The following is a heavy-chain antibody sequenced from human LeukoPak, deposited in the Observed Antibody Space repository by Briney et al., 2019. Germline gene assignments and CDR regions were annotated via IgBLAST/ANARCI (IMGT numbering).Heavy chain of an antibody. Sequence: SETLSLTCTVSGASISSSTDYWGWIRQPPGKGLEWIANIYYSGSTYYNPSLKSRVTISVDTSKNQFSLKLSSVTAADTAVYYCARPGSRASWTSLSFGYWGQGTLVTVSS. CDR2: IYYSGST. CDR3: ARPGSRASWTSLSFGY. V-gene: IGHV4-39*01. CDR1: GASISSSTDY. J-gene: IGHJ4*02. D-gene: IGHD2-2*01.